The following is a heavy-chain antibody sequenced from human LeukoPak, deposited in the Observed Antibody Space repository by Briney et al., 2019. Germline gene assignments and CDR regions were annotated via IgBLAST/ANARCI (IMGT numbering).Heavy chain of an antibody. V-gene: IGHV4-39*01. CDR3: ARHGVGGYNWFDP. CDR1: GGSISSSSYY. CDR2: IYYSGST. Sequence: SEILSLTCTVSGGSISSSSYYWGWIRQPPGKGLEWIGSIYYSGSTYYNPSLKSRVTISVDTSKNQFSLKLSSVTAADTAVYYCARHGVGGYNWFDPWGQGTLVTVSS. J-gene: IGHJ5*02. D-gene: IGHD4-23*01.